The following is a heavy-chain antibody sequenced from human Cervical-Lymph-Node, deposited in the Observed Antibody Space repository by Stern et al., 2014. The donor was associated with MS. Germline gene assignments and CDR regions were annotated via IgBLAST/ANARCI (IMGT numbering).Heavy chain of an antibody. CDR1: GFSFNTRGVG. CDR3: ALDPQY. D-gene: IGHD2-8*01. Sequence: QVTLKESGPTLVKPTQTLTLTCTFSGFSFNTRGVGVGWSRLSPGKALEWLALIYYNNETRYSPSLRSRLTITRDTSKNQVVLTMANMDPVDTATYYCALDPQYGGQGARVTVS. V-gene: IGHV2-5*01. J-gene: IGHJ4*02. CDR2: IYYNNET.